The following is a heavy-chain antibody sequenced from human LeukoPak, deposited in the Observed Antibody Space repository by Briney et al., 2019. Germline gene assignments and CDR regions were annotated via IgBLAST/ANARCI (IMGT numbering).Heavy chain of an antibody. J-gene: IGHJ4*02. D-gene: IGHD1-7*01. CDR3: AKGFNWNYPHYFDY. Sequence: GGSLRLSCAASGFTFSIYAMNWVRQARGKGVEWVSTISSSGDTTYYADSVKGRFTISRDSSKNTLHLQMNSLRADDTAVYYCAKGFNWNYPHYFDYWGQGTLVTVSS. CDR1: GFTFSIYA. V-gene: IGHV3-23*01. CDR2: ISSSGDTT.